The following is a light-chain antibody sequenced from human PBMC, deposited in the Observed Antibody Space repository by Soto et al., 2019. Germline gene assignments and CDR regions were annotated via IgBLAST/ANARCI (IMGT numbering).Light chain of an antibody. CDR2: GAS. V-gene: IGKV3-15*01. CDR1: QSVSSN. J-gene: IGKJ1*01. CDR3: QHYNNWPPWT. Sequence: EIVMTQSPATLSVSPGERATLSCRASQSVSSNLAWYQQKPGQAPRLLIYGASTRATGIPARFSGSGSGTEVTRPISSLQSEDFAIYYCQHYNNWPPWTFGQGTKVEIK.